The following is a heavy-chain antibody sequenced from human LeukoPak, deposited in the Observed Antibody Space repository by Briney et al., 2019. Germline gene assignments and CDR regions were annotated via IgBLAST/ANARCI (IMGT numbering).Heavy chain of an antibody. CDR2: IYYSGST. D-gene: IGHD1-26*01. Sequence: ESLSLTCTVSGGSVSSGSYYWSWIRQPPGKGLEWIGTIYYSGSTYYNPSLKSRVTISVDTSKNQFSLKLSSVTAADTAVYYSARWVVGASDYWGQGTLVTVSS. J-gene: IGHJ4*02. CDR1: GGSVSSGSYY. V-gene: IGHV4-39*01. CDR3: ARWVVGASDY.